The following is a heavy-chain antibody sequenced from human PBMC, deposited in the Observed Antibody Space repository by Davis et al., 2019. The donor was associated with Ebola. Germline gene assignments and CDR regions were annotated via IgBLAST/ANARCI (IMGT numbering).Heavy chain of an antibody. Sequence: GGSLRLSCKGSGYSFTSYWIGWVRQMPGKGLEWMGIIYPGDSDTRYSPSFQGQVTISADKSISTAYLQWSSLKASDTAMYYCARHIATMAPAAILSDYYYGMDVWCQGTTVTVSS. CDR3: ARHIATMAPAAILSDYYYGMDV. V-gene: IGHV5-51*01. CDR1: GYSFTSYW. CDR2: IYPGDSDT. J-gene: IGHJ6*02. D-gene: IGHD2-2*01.